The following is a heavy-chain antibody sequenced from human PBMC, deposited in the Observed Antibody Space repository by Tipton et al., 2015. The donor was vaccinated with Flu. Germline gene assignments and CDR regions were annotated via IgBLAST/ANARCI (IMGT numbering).Heavy chain of an antibody. V-gene: IGHV3-48*03. D-gene: IGHD1-26*01. J-gene: IGHJ4*02. Sequence: SLRLSCAASGFTFSSYEMNWVRQAPGKGLEWVSYISSSGSTIYYADSVKGRFTISRDNAKNSLYLQMNSLRAEDTAVYYCARDLGGEWELLPGDYWGQGTLVTVFS. CDR1: GFTFSSYE. CDR2: ISSSGSTI. CDR3: ARDLGGEWELLPGDY.